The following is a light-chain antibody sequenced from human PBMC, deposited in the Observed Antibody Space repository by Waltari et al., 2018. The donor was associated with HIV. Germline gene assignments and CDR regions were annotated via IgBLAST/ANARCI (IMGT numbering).Light chain of an antibody. Sequence: EIVMTQSPGTLSVSPGERVTLSCRASQNVITNLAWYQQKPGQAPRLLIYGASTRATGIPPRFSGGGSVTDFTLTIGSLQSEDFTFYYCQQYNKWPRTFGQGTKVEVK. CDR2: GAS. CDR1: QNVITN. V-gene: IGKV3-15*01. CDR3: QQYNKWPRT. J-gene: IGKJ1*01.